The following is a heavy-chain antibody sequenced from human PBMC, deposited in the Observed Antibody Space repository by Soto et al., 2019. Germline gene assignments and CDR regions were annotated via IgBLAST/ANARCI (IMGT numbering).Heavy chain of an antibody. V-gene: IGHV4-31*11. D-gene: IGHD3-9*01. CDR3: TREVLHYDISTGYRRSRDRVDV. CDR1: DHSLNSNYY. CDR2: ICYSGST. J-gene: IGHJ6*02. Sequence: PSETLSLTCGVSDHSLNSNYYWLWIRQPPGKGLEWIGYICYSGSTYYNPSLQSRGSLLVDTSNNQFCLNLNSVTGADTAVYYCTREVLHYDISTGYRRSRDRVDVWSRGTTVLVSS.